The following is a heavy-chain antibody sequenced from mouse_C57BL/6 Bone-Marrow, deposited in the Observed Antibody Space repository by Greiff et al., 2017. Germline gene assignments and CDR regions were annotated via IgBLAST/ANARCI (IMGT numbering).Heavy chain of an antibody. V-gene: IGHV1-11*01. D-gene: IGHD1-1*01. Sequence: QVQLQQSGAELARPGASVTLSCKASGYTFTSYGISWVKQRTGQGLEWIGRIYPVSGETNYNQKFMGQGTFSVDRSSSTVYIVLNSLTSEDPAVYYCGMGDDYGSSFAYWGQGTLVTVSA. J-gene: IGHJ3*01. CDR3: GMGDDYGSSFAY. CDR1: GYTFTSYG. CDR2: IYPVSGET.